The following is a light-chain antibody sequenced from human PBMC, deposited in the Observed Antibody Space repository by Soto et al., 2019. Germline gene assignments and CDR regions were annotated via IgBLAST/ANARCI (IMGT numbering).Light chain of an antibody. Sequence: IVLAQFPGTLSLSPGERATFSCRASQSVSTNSLAWYQQKPGQAPRLLIHGASSRATGIPGRFSGSGSGTDFTLTISKRESENFAVYYCQQFGTSSVTFGRWTKVETK. CDR3: QQFGTSSVT. CDR1: QSVSTNS. J-gene: IGKJ4*01. V-gene: IGKV3-20*01. CDR2: GAS.